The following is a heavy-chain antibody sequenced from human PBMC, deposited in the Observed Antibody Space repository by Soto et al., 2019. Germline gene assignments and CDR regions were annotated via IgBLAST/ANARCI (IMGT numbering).Heavy chain of an antibody. D-gene: IGHD1-26*01. Sequence: QVQLVESGGGVVQPGRSLRLSCAASGFTFSSYGMHWVRQAPGKGVEWVAIISYDGSNTYYADSVKGRFTISRDNSKNTLYLQMNRLSAEDTSVYYCAKEGGLSGSYYISSSYYFDYWGQGTLVTVSS. J-gene: IGHJ4*02. CDR1: GFTFSSYG. V-gene: IGHV3-30*18. CDR2: ISYDGSNT. CDR3: AKEGGLSGSYYISSSYYFDY.